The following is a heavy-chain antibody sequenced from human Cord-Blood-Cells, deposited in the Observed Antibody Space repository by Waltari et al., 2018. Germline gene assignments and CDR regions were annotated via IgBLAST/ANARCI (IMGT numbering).Heavy chain of an antibody. CDR2: FYMEEGGT. Sequence: QVQLVQSGAEVKKPGASVKVACKVSGYTLTELSMHWVRQAPGQGLEWMGGFYMEEGGTIQAQYFQASVPMTEDRSTGTCYMEQCSLRSEETALYYCATPRDGVGATLYNYCSGMDVWGQVTTVTVSS. CDR1: GYTLTELS. J-gene: IGHJ6*02. V-gene: IGHV1-24*01. D-gene: IGHD1-26*01. CDR3: ATPRDGVGATLYNYCSGMDV.